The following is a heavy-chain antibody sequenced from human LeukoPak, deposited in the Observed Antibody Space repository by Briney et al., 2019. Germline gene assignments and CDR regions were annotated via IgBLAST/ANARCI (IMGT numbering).Heavy chain of an antibody. Sequence: SETLSLTCAVSGYSISSGYYWGWIRQPPGKGLEWIGSIYHSGSTYYNPSLKSRVTISVDTSKNQFSLKLGSVTAADTAVYYYARLDKGITIFGVVSYWGQGTLVTVSS. V-gene: IGHV4-38-2*01. D-gene: IGHD3-3*01. CDR2: IYHSGST. J-gene: IGHJ4*02. CDR3: ARLDKGITIFGVVSY. CDR1: GYSISSGYY.